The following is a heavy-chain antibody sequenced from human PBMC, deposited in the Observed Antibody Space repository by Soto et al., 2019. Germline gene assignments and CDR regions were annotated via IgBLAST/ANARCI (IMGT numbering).Heavy chain of an antibody. J-gene: IGHJ5*02. CDR3: AKGVRGVPNWFDP. CDR1: GGSISNSANH. CDR2: IYYSGGT. Sequence: QVQLQESGPGLVRPSQTLSLSCTVSGGSISNSANHWSWIRQHPVEGLEWIGYIYYSGGTYYSPSLKGRVTMSIDASKNQFSLELSSVTAADTAVYYCAKGVRGVPNWFDPWGQGTLVTVSS. D-gene: IGHD3-10*01. V-gene: IGHV4-31*03.